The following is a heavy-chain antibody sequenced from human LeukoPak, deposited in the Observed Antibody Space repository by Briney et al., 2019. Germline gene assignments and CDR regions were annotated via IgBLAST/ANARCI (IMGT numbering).Heavy chain of an antibody. CDR2: IYYSGST. V-gene: IGHV4-59*01. CDR3: ARSHQQRLVMWANAFDI. D-gene: IGHD6-13*01. J-gene: IGHJ3*02. CDR1: GGSISSYY. Sequence: SETLSLTCTVSGGSISSYYWSWIRQPPGKGLEWIGYIYYSGSTNYNPSLKSRVTISVDTSKNQFSLKLSSVTAADTAVYYCARSHQQRLVMWANAFDIWGQGTMVTVSS.